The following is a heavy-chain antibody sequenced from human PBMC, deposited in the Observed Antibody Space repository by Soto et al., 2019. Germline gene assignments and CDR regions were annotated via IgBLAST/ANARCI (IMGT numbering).Heavy chain of an antibody. CDR1: GYSLTSYS. CDR3: ASSRLRTTPYGLDI. CDR2: INAGNGNT. D-gene: IGHD1-7*01. V-gene: IGHV1-3*01. J-gene: IGHJ6*02. Sequence: GTSAEVSCKASGYSLTSYSMQWVRQAPGQRLEWMGWINAGNGNTKYSQKFQGRVTITRDTSASTAYMELSSLRSEDTAVYYCASSRLRTTPYGLDIWGQGTTVTVSS.